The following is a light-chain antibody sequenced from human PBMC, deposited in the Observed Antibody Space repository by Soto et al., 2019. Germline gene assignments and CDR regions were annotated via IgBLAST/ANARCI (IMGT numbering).Light chain of an antibody. CDR1: SSNIGSKA. CDR3: AAWDDSLNALV. J-gene: IGLJ3*02. CDR2: TNN. Sequence: QSVLTQPPSASGTPGQRVTISCSGASSNIGSKAVNWYQQLPGAAPQLLIYTNNQRPSGVPDRFSGSKSGTSASLAITGLQSEDEATYHCAAWDDSLNALVFGGGTKVTVL. V-gene: IGLV1-44*01.